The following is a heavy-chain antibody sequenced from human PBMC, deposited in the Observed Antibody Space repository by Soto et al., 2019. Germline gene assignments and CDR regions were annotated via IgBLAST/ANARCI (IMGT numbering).Heavy chain of an antibody. CDR2: ISSGGDTT. V-gene: IGHV3-23*01. D-gene: IGHD3-16*01. CDR1: GLTFTDYA. CDR3: VKGAGGQALDN. J-gene: IGHJ4*02. Sequence: EVQLLESGGGLVQPGGSLRLSCAASGLTFTDYAMSWVRQAPGRGVEWVSGISSGGDTTYYADSVKGRFTISRDNSRNMVYLQMNSLRAGDTALYHCVKGAGGQALDNWGQGTLVTVSS.